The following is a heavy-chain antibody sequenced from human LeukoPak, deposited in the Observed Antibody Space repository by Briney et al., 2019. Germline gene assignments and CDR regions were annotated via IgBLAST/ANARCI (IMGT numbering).Heavy chain of an antibody. D-gene: IGHD3-16*01. CDR1: GYTFTSYY. CDR3: ARDPEGDFYYYMDV. CDR2: ISPSGGST. V-gene: IGHV1-46*01. J-gene: IGHJ6*03. Sequence: GASVKVSCKASGYTFTSYYMHWVRQAPGQGLEWMGIISPSGGSTSYAQKFQGRVTMTRDMSTGTVYMELSSLRSEDTAVYYCARDPEGDFYYYMDVWGKGTTVTVSS.